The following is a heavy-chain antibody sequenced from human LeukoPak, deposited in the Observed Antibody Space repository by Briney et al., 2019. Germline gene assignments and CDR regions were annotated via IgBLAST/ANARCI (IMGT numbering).Heavy chain of an antibody. CDR2: INHSGST. J-gene: IGHJ4*02. D-gene: IGHD2-2*01. Sequence: SETLSLTCAVYGGSFSGFYWSWIRQPPGKGLEWIGEINHSGSTNYNPSLKSRVTISVDTSKNQFSLKLSSVTAADTAVYYCARAPMRGYCSSTSCYRYYFDYWGQGTLVTVSS. CDR3: ARAPMRGYCSSTSCYRYYFDY. CDR1: GGSFSGFY. V-gene: IGHV4-34*01.